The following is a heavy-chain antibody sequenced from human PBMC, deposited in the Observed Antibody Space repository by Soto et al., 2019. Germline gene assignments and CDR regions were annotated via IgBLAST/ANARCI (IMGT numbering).Heavy chain of an antibody. Sequence: EVQLLEAGGGLVQPGGSLRLSCAASGFSFRDYGMSWVRQAPGKGLKWLSAIIGIGDTAYYADSVRGRFTISRDNSKNTLYLQLNDLGAEDTAIYYCAKDYDYGDSLPFDYWGQGTLVTVSS. J-gene: IGHJ4*02. CDR1: GFSFRDYG. D-gene: IGHD4-17*01. CDR3: AKDYDYGDSLPFDY. CDR2: IIGIGDTA. V-gene: IGHV3-23*01.